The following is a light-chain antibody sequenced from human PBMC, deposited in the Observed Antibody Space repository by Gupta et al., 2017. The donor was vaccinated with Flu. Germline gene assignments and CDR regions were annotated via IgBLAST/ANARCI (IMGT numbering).Light chain of an antibody. CDR1: QSLVYSDGNTV. CDR3: IQSAHWPGP. J-gene: IGKJ1*01. CDR2: LVS. V-gene: IGKV2-30*01. Sequence: PGERVDLAAISCRSSQSLVYSDGNTVLHWFQQRPGQSPRRLISLVSQRDSRVPGKVSGIGSGTDFTLEISRVEAEDVGVYVRIQSAHWPGPFGEGPKVEIK.